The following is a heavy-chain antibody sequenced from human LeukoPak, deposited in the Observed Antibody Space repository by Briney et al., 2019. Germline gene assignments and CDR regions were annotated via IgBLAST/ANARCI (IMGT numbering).Heavy chain of an antibody. D-gene: IGHD3-22*01. CDR1: GFTFSSYE. CDR2: ISSSGSTI. Sequence: SGGSLRLSCAASGFTFSSYEMNWVRQAPGKGLEWVSYISSSGSTIYYADSVKGRFTISRDNAKNSLYLQMNSLRAEDTAVYYCARDGSYDSSGYFDYWGRGTLVTVSS. V-gene: IGHV3-48*03. J-gene: IGHJ4*02. CDR3: ARDGSYDSSGYFDY.